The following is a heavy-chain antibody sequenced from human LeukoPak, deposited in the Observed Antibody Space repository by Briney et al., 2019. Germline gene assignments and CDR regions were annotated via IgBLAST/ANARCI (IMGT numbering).Heavy chain of an antibody. D-gene: IGHD6-6*01. CDR3: ARDVRSLYYFDY. J-gene: IGHJ4*02. V-gene: IGHV1-3*01. CDR2: INAGNGDT. Sequence: ASVKVSCKASGYTLTSYAMHWVRKAPGQRLKRMGWINAGNGDTKYSQKFQGRVAITRDTSASTAYMELSSLRSEDTAVYYCARDVRSLYYFDYWGQGTPVTVSS. CDR1: GYTLTSYA.